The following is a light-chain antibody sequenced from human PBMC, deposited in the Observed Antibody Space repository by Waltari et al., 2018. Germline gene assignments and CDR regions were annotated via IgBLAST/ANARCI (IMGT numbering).Light chain of an antibody. V-gene: IGLV2-14*03. CDR3: ISYTSSRHYV. CDR1: SSDVGGYKY. J-gene: IGLJ1*01. Sequence: QSALTQPASVSGSPGQSITISCTGSSSDVGGYKYVSWYQQHPGKAPKPIIFDFSGRPVGGSTRFSGSKSGNTASLTISGLQPDDEADYHCISYTSSRHYVFGSGTKVIVL. CDR2: DFS.